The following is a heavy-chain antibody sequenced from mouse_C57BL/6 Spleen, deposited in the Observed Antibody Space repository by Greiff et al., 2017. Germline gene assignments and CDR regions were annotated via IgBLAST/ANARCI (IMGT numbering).Heavy chain of an antibody. V-gene: IGHV1-47*01. CDR3: AMIYYDYLYAMDY. CDR1: GYTFTTYP. Sequence: VQLQESGAELVKPGASVKMSCKASGYTFTTYPIEWMKQNHGKSLEWIGNFHPYNDDTKYNEKFKGKATLTVDKSSSTVYLELSRLTSDDSAVYYCAMIYYDYLYAMDYWGQGTSVTVSS. J-gene: IGHJ4*01. CDR2: FHPYNDDT. D-gene: IGHD2-4*01.